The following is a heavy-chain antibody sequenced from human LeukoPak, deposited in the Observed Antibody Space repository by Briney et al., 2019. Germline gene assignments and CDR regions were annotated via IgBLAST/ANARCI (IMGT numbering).Heavy chain of an antibody. J-gene: IGHJ4*02. CDR3: ASGSSSGYSLYYFDY. CDR1: GGSMSPYH. D-gene: IGHD3-22*01. CDR2: IYYSGST. Sequence: PSETLSLTCTVSGGSMSPYHWSWIRQPPGKGLEWIGYIYYSGSTNYNPSLKSRVTISVDTSKNQFSLRLSAVTAADTAVYYCASGSSSGYSLYYFDYWGQGTLVTVSS. V-gene: IGHV4-59*01.